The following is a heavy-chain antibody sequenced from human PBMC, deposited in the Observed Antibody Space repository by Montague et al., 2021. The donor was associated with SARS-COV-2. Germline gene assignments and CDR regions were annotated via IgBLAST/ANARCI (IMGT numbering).Heavy chain of an antibody. V-gene: IGHV4-31*03. CDR1: GASISSGSYY. Sequence: TLSLTCTVSGASISSGSYYWNWIRQLPGKGLEWIGYIHHSGSTYYNPSLQSRVAISVDTSKNEFSLKMTAVTAADTAVYYCASDGDEGYFFEYWGKGLLVTVSS. D-gene: IGHD2/OR15-2a*01. J-gene: IGHJ4*02. CDR3: ASDGDEGYFFEY. CDR2: IHHSGST.